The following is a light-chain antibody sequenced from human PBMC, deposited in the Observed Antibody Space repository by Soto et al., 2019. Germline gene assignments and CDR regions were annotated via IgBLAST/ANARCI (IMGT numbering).Light chain of an antibody. CDR2: DVS. CDR3: SSYTSTSTLYV. J-gene: IGLJ1*01. Sequence: QSALTQPASASGSPGQSITISCTGTSXDIGGYNYVSWYQQLPGKVPKLIIYDVSNRPSGVSDRFSGSKSGNAASLTISGLQAEDEADYYCSSYTSTSTLYVFGTGTKLTVL. CDR1: SXDIGGYNY. V-gene: IGLV2-14*03.